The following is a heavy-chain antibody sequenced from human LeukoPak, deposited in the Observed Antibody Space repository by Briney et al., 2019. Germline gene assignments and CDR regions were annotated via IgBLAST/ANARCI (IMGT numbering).Heavy chain of an antibody. CDR3: ARESGDSSGYGWFDP. V-gene: IGHV3-30-3*01. CDR1: GFTFSSYA. J-gene: IGHJ5*02. Sequence: GRSLRLSCAASGFTFSSYAMHWVRQAPGKRQERVAVISYDGSNKYYVDSVKGRFTISRDNSKNTLYLQMNSLRAEDTAVYYCARESGDSSGYGWFDPWGQGTLVTVSS. CDR2: ISYDGSNK. D-gene: IGHD3-22*01.